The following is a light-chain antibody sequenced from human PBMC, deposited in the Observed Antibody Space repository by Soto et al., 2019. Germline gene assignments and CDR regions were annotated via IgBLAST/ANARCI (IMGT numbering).Light chain of an antibody. J-gene: IGLJ1*01. V-gene: IGLV3-25*02. CDR3: QSADSSGTYV. CDR2: KDS. Sequence: SYDLTQPPSVSVSPGQTARITCSGDALPKQYAYWYQQKPGQAPVLVIYKDSERPSGIPELFSGSSSGTTVTLTISGVQAEDEADYYCQSADSSGTYVFGTGTKVTVL. CDR1: ALPKQY.